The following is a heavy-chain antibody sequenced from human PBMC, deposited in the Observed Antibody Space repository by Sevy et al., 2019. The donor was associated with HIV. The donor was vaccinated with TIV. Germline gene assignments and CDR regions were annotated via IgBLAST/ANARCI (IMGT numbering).Heavy chain of an antibody. V-gene: IGHV3-21*01. CDR1: GFTFSSYS. CDR3: ARDVGDYVGWFDP. Sequence: GGSLRLSCAASGFTFSSYSMNWVRQAPGKGLEWVSSISSSSSYIYYADSLKGRFTNSRDNAKNSLYLQMNSLRAEDTAVYYCARDVGDYVGWFDPWGQRTLVTVSS. J-gene: IGHJ5*02. D-gene: IGHD4-17*01. CDR2: ISSSSSYI.